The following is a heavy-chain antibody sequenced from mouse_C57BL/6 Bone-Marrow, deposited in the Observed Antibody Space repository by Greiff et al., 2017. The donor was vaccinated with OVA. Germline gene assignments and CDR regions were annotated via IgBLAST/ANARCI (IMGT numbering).Heavy chain of an antibody. V-gene: IGHV5-6*01. J-gene: IGHJ2*01. CDR3: ARHRRYFDY. CDR2: ISSGGSYT. CDR1: GFTFSSYG. Sequence: EVKLQESGGDLVKPGGSLKLSCAASGFTFSSYGMSWVRQTPDKRLEWVATISSGGSYTYYPDSVKGRFTISRDNAKNTLYLQMSSLKSEDTAMYYCARHRRYFDYWGQGTTLTVSS.